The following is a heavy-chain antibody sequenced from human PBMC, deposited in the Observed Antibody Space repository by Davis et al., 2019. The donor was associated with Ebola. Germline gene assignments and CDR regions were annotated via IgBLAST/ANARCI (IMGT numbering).Heavy chain of an antibody. CDR2: IKQDGSNK. CDR1: GFTFSSYW. J-gene: IGHJ6*02. D-gene: IGHD1-7*01. V-gene: IGHV3-7*01. CDR3: ARDRITGTLLYYYYGMDV. Sequence: GESLKISCAASGFTFSSYWMSWVRQAPGKGLEWVANIKQDGSNKYYADSVKGRFTISRDNSKNTLYLQMNSLRAEDTAVYYCARDRITGTLLYYYYGMDVWGQGTTVTVSS.